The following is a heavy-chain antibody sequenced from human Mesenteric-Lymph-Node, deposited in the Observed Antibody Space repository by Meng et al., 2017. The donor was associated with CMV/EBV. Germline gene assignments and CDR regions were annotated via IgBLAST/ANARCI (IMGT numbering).Heavy chain of an antibody. V-gene: IGHV7-4-1*02. CDR2: INTNTGSP. Sequence: CKAFGYTFTSYAMNWVRQAPGQGLEWMGWINTNTGSPTYAQGFTGRFVFSLDTSVSTAYLQINSLKADDTAVYYCARGAGYSGYDWSYWGQGTLVTVSS. CDR1: GYTFTSYA. J-gene: IGHJ4*02. D-gene: IGHD5-12*01. CDR3: ARGAGYSGYDWSY.